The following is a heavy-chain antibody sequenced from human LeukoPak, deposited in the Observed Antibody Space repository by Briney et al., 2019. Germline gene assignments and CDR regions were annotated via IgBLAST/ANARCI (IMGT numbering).Heavy chain of an antibody. J-gene: IGHJ2*01. V-gene: IGHV3-9*01. D-gene: IGHD2-2*02. Sequence: QPGRSLRLSCAASGFTFDDYAMPWVRQAPGKGLEWVSGISWNSGSIGYADSAKGRFTISRDNAKNSLYLQMNSLRAEDTALYYCAKVVPAAIHGYFDLWGRGTLVTVSS. CDR1: GFTFDDYA. CDR3: AKVVPAAIHGYFDL. CDR2: ISWNSGSI.